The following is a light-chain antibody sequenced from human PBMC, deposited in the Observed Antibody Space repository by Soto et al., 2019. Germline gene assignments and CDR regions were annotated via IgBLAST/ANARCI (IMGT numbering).Light chain of an antibody. CDR2: DAS. V-gene: IGKV1-39*01. Sequence: DIKMTQSPSSLSASVGDRVTITCRASQSISNHLNWYQQKPGKAPKLLINDASSLQSGVPSRFSGSGSGTDFTLTITSLQPEDFATYHCQQRYITLYSFGQGTSLEIK. CDR3: QQRYITLYS. J-gene: IGKJ2*03. CDR1: QSISNH.